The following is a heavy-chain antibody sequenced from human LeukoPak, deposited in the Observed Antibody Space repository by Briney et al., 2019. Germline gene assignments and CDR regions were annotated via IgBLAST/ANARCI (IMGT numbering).Heavy chain of an antibody. J-gene: IGHJ3*02. Sequence: ASVKVSCKASGGTFSSYAISWVRQAPGQGLEWMGGIIPIFGTANYAQKFQGRVTITADESTSTAYMELSSLRSEDTAVYYCARDRAPIVVVPPAIGDAFDIYGQGTMVTVSS. CDR3: ARDRAPIVVVPPAIGDAFDI. V-gene: IGHV1-69*13. CDR1: GGTFSSYA. D-gene: IGHD2-2*01. CDR2: IIPIFGTA.